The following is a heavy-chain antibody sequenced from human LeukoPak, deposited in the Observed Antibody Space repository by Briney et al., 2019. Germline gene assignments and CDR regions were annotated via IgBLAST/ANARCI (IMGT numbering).Heavy chain of an antibody. V-gene: IGHV4-39*06. Sequence: SETLSLTCTVSGGSISSYYWSWIRQPPGKGLKWIGSISHSGNTYYNPSLKSRVTISVDTSKNQFPLKLSSVTAADTAVYYCARGYSSSWYTGYYYYMDVWGKGTTVTVSS. CDR2: ISHSGNT. CDR3: ARGYSSSWYTGYYYYMDV. D-gene: IGHD6-13*01. CDR1: GGSISSYY. J-gene: IGHJ6*03.